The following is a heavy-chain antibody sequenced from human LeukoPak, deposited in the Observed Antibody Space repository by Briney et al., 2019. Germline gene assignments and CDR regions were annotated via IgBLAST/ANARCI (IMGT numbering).Heavy chain of an antibody. J-gene: IGHJ5*02. Sequence: SETLSLTCTVSGYSISSGYYWGWIRQPPGKGLEWIGSIYHSGSTYYNPSLKSRVTISVDTSKNQFSLKLSSVTAADTAVYYCARVSDYYDSSGYYYVGHNWFDPWGQGTLVTVSS. V-gene: IGHV4-38-2*02. CDR2: IYHSGST. CDR1: GYSISSGYY. CDR3: ARVSDYYDSSGYYYVGHNWFDP. D-gene: IGHD3-22*01.